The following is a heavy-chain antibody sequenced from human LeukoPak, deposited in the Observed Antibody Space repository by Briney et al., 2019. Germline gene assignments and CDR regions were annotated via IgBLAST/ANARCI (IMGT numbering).Heavy chain of an antibody. CDR2: ISWNSGSI. CDR1: GFTFDDYA. D-gene: IGHD1-26*01. V-gene: IGHV3-9*01. CDR3: ARDWVGSAFDI. Sequence: GGSLRLSCAASGFTFDDYAMHWVRQAPGKGLEWVSGISWNSGSIGYADSVKGRFTISRDNSKNTLYLQMNSLRAEDTAVYYCARDWVGSAFDIWGQGTMVTVSS. J-gene: IGHJ3*02.